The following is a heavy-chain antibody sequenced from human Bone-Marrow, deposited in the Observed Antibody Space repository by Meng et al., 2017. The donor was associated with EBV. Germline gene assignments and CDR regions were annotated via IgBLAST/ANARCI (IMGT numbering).Heavy chain of an antibody. CDR2: INEDGATT. Sequence: EVHLVESGGALVQPGGSLRLSCAASEFTFSSYWMHWVRQAPGEGLVWVSRINEDGATTNYADSVKGRFTISRDNARNTLYLQMNSLRAEDTAVHYCSRDLAGSDDYWGQGTLVTVSS. CDR1: EFTFSSYW. V-gene: IGHV3-74*01. CDR3: SRDLAGSDDY. D-gene: IGHD1-14*01. J-gene: IGHJ4*02.